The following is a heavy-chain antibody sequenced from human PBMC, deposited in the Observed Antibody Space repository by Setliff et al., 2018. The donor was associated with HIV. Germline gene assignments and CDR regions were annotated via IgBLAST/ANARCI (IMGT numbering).Heavy chain of an antibody. CDR3: ARGIAAAEGYFDY. CDR1: SLTCGSFH. CDR2: IYYSGST. D-gene: IGHD6-13*01. V-gene: IGHV4-31*02. Sequence: SLTCGSFHWSWIRQHPGKGLEWIGHIYYSGSTYYNPSLKSRVTISRDTSKNQFSLKLSSVTAADTAVYYCARGIAAAEGYFDYWGQGTLVTVPQ. J-gene: IGHJ4*02.